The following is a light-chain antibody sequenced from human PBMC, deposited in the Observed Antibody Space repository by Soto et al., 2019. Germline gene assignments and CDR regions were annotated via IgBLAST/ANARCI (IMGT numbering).Light chain of an antibody. V-gene: IGKV1-5*01. CDR3: QQYSSYSPYT. J-gene: IGKJ2*01. CDR2: DAS. Sequence: DIQITQSPSTLSASVGDRVTITCRASQNIGNWLAWYQQKPGKAPKVLIYDASSLESGVPSRFTGSGSGTEFTLTISSLQPDDFAIYYCQQYSSYSPYTFGQGTKVDIK. CDR1: QNIGNW.